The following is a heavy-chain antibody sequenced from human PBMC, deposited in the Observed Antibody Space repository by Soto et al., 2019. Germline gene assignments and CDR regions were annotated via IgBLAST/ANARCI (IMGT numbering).Heavy chain of an antibody. V-gene: IGHV3-21*01. CDR2: ISSSGSYI. D-gene: IGHD6-13*01. CDR3: ARDLGQQLVLDY. J-gene: IGHJ4*02. Sequence: GGSLRLSCAASGFTFSSYSMNWVRQAPGKGLEWVSSISSSGSYIYYAASVKGRFTISRDNAKNSLYLQMNSLRAEDTAVYYCARDLGQQLVLDYWGQGTLVTVSS. CDR1: GFTFSSYS.